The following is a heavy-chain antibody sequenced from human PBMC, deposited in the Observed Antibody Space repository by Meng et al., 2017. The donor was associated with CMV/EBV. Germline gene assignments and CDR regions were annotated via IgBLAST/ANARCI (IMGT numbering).Heavy chain of an antibody. Sequence: SETLSLTCAVYGGSFSGYYWSWIRQPPGKGLEWIGEINHSGSTNYNPSLKSRVTISVDTSKNQFTLKLSSGTAADTAVYYCATRDGLFPGWGRYYYYGMDVWGQGTTVTVSS. V-gene: IGHV4-34*01. CDR3: ATRDGLFPGWGRYYYYGMDV. J-gene: IGHJ6*02. CDR2: INHSGST. CDR1: GGSFSGYY. D-gene: IGHD2-21*01.